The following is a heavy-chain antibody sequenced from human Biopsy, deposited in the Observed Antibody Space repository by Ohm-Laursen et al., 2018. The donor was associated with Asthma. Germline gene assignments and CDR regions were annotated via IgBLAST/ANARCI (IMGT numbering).Heavy chain of an antibody. CDR2: HDHEEGGT. V-gene: IGHV1-24*01. CDR3: ASDFPKDYVRYNFQF. J-gene: IGHJ4*02. D-gene: IGHD4-17*01. CDR1: GYSLTDLS. Sequence: ATVKISCKISGYSLTDLSMHWVRQAPGQGLEWMGGHDHEEGGTVNARRFQGRVTMTEDTSTDTAYMELSSLSSGDTAVYYCASDFPKDYVRYNFQFWGQGTLVTVSS.